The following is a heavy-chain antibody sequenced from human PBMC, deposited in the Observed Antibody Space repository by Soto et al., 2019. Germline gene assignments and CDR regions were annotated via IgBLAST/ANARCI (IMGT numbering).Heavy chain of an antibody. CDR2: IYTSGST. J-gene: IGHJ4*02. CDR3: ARDRDSGYDGSLFDY. V-gene: IGHV4-4*07. D-gene: IGHD5-12*01. Sequence: PSETLSLTCTVSGGSISSYYWSWIRQPAGKGLEWIGRIYTSGSTNYNPPLKSRVTMSVDTSKNQFSRKLSSVTAADTAVYYCARDRDSGYDGSLFDYWGQGTLVTVSS. CDR1: GGSISSYY.